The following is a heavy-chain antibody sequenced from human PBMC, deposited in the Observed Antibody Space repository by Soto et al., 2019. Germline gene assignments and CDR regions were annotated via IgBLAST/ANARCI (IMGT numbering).Heavy chain of an antibody. Sequence: EVQLVESGGGLVQPGGSLRLSCAASGFTFSSYSMNWVRQAPGKGLEWVSYISSAGGNTYYADSVKGRFTISRDNSKNTLYLQMNSLRTEDTAVYYCAKWVRPTNWFDPWGQGTLVTVSS. V-gene: IGHV3-23*04. CDR3: AKWVRPTNWFDP. CDR2: ISSAGGNT. J-gene: IGHJ5*02. CDR1: GFTFSSYS.